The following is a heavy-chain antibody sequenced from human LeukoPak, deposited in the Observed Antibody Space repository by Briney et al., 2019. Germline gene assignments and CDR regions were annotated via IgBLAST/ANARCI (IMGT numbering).Heavy chain of an antibody. CDR1: GGSFSGYY. J-gene: IGHJ1*01. D-gene: IGHD3-10*01. CDR3: ARPPSYYYGSGSHPGYFQH. CDR2: INHSGST. V-gene: IGHV4-34*01. Sequence: PSETLSLTCAVSGGSFSGYYWSWIRQPPGKGLEWIGEINHSGSTNYNPSLKSRVTISVDTSKNQLSLKLSSVTAADTAVYYCARPPSYYYGSGSHPGYFQHWGQGTLVTVSS.